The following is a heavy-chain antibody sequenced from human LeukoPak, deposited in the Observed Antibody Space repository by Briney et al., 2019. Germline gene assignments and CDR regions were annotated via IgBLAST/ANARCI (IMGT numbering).Heavy chain of an antibody. CDR1: GFTFSSYA. Sequence: PGGSLRLSCAASGFTFSSYAMSWVRQAPGKGLEWVSAISGSGGSTYYADSVKGRFTISRDNSKNTLYLQMNSLRAEDTAVYYCAKDRGPSIAAAGEDAFDIWGQGTMVTVSS. J-gene: IGHJ3*02. CDR2: ISGSGGST. CDR3: AKDRGPSIAAAGEDAFDI. V-gene: IGHV3-23*01. D-gene: IGHD6-13*01.